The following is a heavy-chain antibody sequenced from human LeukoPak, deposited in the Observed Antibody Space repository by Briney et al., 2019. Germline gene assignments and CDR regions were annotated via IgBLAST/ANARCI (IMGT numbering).Heavy chain of an antibody. Sequence: GGSLRLSCAASGFTFSNAWMSWVRQAPGKGLEWVGRIKSKTDGGTTGYAAPVKGRFTISRDDSKNTPYLQMNSLKTEDTAVYYCTTDPLVVPAAMPNYYFDYWGQGTLVTVSS. J-gene: IGHJ4*02. D-gene: IGHD2-2*01. V-gene: IGHV3-15*01. CDR2: IKSKTDGGTT. CDR1: GFTFSNAW. CDR3: TTDPLVVPAAMPNYYFDY.